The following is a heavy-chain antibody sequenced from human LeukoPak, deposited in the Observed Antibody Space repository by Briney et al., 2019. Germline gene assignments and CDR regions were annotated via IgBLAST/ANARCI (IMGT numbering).Heavy chain of an antibody. D-gene: IGHD2-21*02. CDR1: GFTFSSYS. CDR2: IWYDGSNK. Sequence: GGSLRLSCAASGFTFSSYSMNWVRQAPGKGLEWVAVIWYDGSNKYYADSVKGRFTISRDNSKNTLYLQMNSLRAEDTAVYYCARDGGGDCSIDYWGQGTLVTVSS. V-gene: IGHV3-33*08. CDR3: ARDGGGDCSIDY. J-gene: IGHJ4*02.